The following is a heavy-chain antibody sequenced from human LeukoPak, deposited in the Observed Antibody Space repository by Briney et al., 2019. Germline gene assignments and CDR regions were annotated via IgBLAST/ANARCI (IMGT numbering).Heavy chain of an antibody. CDR3: AKSIEIKPNYCYYYGMDV. CDR2: ISGSGGST. D-gene: IGHD1-14*01. CDR1: GFTFSSYA. V-gene: IGHV3-23*01. Sequence: PGGSLRLSCAASGFTFSSYAMSWVRQAPGKGLEWVSAISGSGGSTYYADSVKGRFTISRDNSKNTLYLQMNSLRAEDTAVYYCAKSIEIKPNYCYYYGMDVWGQGTTVTVSS. J-gene: IGHJ6*02.